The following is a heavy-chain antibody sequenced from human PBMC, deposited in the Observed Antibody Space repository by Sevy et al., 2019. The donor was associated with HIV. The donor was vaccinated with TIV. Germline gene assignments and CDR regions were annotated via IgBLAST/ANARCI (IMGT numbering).Heavy chain of an antibody. CDR2: IIPIFGTA. D-gene: IGHD2-15*01. J-gene: IGHJ4*02. CDR1: GGTFSSYA. CDR3: ARDSVGYCSGGSCYAY. V-gene: IGHV1-69*13. Sequence: ASVKVSCKASGGTFSSYAISWVRQALGQGLEWMGGIIPIFGTANYAQKFQGRVTITADESTSTAYMELSSLRSEDTAVYYCARDSVGYCSGGSCYAYWGQGTLVTVSS.